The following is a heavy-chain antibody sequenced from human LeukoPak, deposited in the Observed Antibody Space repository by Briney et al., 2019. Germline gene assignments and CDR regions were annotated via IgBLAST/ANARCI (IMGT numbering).Heavy chain of an antibody. J-gene: IGHJ3*02. CDR3: ARLKSTVTLGYAFDI. V-gene: IGHV3-30*04. Sequence: PGGSLRLSCAASGFTFSSYAMHWVRQAPGKGLEWVAVISYDGSNKYYADSVKGRFTISRDNSKNTLYLQMNSLRAEDTAVYYCARLKSTVTLGYAFDIWGQGTMVTVSS. CDR1: GFTFSSYA. D-gene: IGHD3-16*02. CDR2: ISYDGSNK.